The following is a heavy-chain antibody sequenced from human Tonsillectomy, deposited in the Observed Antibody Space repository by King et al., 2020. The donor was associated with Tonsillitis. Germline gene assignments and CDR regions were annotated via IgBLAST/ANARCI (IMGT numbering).Heavy chain of an antibody. J-gene: IGHJ4*02. V-gene: IGHV3-30-3*01. CDR2: ISYDGSNK. Sequence: VQLVESGGGVVQPGRSLRLSCAASGFTFSSYAMHWVRQAPGKWLEWVAVISYDGSNKYYADSVKGRFTISRDNSKNTLYLQMNSLRAEDTAVYYCAREGLAYCGGDCYLSDYWGQGTLVTVSS. D-gene: IGHD2-21*02. CDR3: AREGLAYCGGDCYLSDY. CDR1: GFTFSSYA.